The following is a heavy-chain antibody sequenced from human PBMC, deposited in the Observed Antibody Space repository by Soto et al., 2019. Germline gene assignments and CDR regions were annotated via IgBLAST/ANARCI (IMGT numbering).Heavy chain of an antibody. CDR3: ARRLRFWSRGDYYYYGMDV. CDR2: INAGNGNT. V-gene: IGHV1-3*01. CDR1: GYTFTSYA. J-gene: IGHJ6*02. Sequence: VASVKVSCKASGYTFTSYAMHWVRQAPGQRLEWMGWINAGNGNTKYSQKFQGRVTITADESTSTAYMELSSLRSEDTAVYYCARRLRFWSRGDYYYYGMDVWGQGTTVTVSS. D-gene: IGHD5-12*01.